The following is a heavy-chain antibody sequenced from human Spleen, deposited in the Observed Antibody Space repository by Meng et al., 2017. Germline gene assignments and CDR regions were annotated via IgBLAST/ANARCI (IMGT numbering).Heavy chain of an antibody. CDR3: AREVGKATAGGGYWYFDI. CDR2: INHSGST. V-gene: IGHV4-34*01. D-gene: IGHD6-13*01. Sequence: QVQLQQWGAGLLKPSETLSRTCAVYGGSFRGYYWSWIRQPPGKGLEWIGEINHSGSTNYNPSLKSRVTISVDTSKNQFSLKLSSVTAADAAVYFCAREVGKATAGGGYWYFDIWGRGTLVTVSS. J-gene: IGHJ2*01. CDR1: GGSFRGYY.